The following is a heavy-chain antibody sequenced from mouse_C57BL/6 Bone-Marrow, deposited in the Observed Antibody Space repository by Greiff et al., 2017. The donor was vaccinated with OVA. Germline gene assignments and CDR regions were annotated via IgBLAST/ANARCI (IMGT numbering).Heavy chain of an antibody. Sequence: DVKLVESGGGLVKPGGSLKLSCAASGFTFSSYAMSWVRQTPEKRLEWVATISDGGSYTYYPDNVKGRFTISRDNAKNNRYLQMSHLKSEDTAMYYCAICDYDVRLAYWGQGTLVTVSA. V-gene: IGHV5-4*03. D-gene: IGHD2-4*01. CDR3: AICDYDVRLAY. CDR2: ISDGGSYT. J-gene: IGHJ3*01. CDR1: GFTFSSYA.